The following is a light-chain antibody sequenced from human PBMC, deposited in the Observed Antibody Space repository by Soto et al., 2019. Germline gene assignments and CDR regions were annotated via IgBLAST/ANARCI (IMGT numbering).Light chain of an antibody. CDR1: QSVLHSSNNKNY. CDR2: WAS. V-gene: IGKV4-1*01. CDR3: QQYYTTPIT. J-gene: IGKJ4*01. Sequence: DIVMTQSPDSLAVSLGERATINCKSSQSVLHSSNNKNYLSWYQQKPGQPPKLLISWASTRESGVPERFSGSGSGTQFTLTISSLQAEDVAVYYCQQYYTTPITFGGGTRVEIK.